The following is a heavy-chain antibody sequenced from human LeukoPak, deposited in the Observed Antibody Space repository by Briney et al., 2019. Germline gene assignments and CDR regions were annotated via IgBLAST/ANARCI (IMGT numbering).Heavy chain of an antibody. CDR2: IYHSGST. CDR3: ARDMDGYNHIDY. D-gene: IGHD5-24*01. Sequence: SETLSLTCTVSGGSISSGGYYWSWIRQPPGKGLEWIGYIYHSGSTYYNPSLKSRVTISVDTSKNQFSLKLSSVTAADTAVYYCARDMDGYNHIDYWGQGTLVTVSS. CDR1: GGSISSGGYY. J-gene: IGHJ4*02. V-gene: IGHV4-30-2*01.